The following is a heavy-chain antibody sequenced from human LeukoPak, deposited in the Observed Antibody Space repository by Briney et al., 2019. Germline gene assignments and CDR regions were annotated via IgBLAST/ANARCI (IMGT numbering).Heavy chain of an antibody. CDR1: GYTFTGYY. D-gene: IGHD2-2*01. V-gene: IGHV1-2*07. CDR3: ARGPETAAMGNYWSDP. J-gene: IGHJ5*02. CDR2: INPNTGGT. Sequence: GASVKVSCKASGYTFTGYYIHWVRQAPGQGLEWMGWINPNTGGTNYAHKFQGRVTMPRDTSISTVYMELSSLISADTAVYYCARGPETAAMGNYWSDPWGQGTLVTVSS.